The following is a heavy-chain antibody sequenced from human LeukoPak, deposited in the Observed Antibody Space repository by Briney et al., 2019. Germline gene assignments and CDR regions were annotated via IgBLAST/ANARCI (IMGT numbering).Heavy chain of an antibody. CDR3: AKRIAVAGHFDY. J-gene: IGHJ4*02. CDR1: GFTFSSYA. D-gene: IGHD6-19*01. CDR2: ISGSGGST. V-gene: IGHV3-23*01. Sequence: PGGSLRLSCAASGFTFSSYAMSWVRQAPGKGLEWVSAISGSGGSTYYADSVKGRFTISRDNSKNTLYLQMSSLRAEDTAVYYCAKRIAVAGHFDYWGQGTLVTVSS.